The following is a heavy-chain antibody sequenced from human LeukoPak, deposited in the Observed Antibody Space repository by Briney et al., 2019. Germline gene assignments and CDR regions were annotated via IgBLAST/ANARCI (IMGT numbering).Heavy chain of an antibody. V-gene: IGHV1-2*06. J-gene: IGHJ4*02. CDR1: GYTLTGYY. D-gene: IGHD6-19*01. CDR2: INPNSGGT. CDR3: ARPGYSSGSFDY. Sequence: ASVKVSCKASGYTLTGYYMHWVRQAPGQGLEWMGRINPNSGGTNYAQKFQGRVTMTRDTSISTAYMELSRLRSDDTAVYYCARPGYSSGSFDYWGQGTLATVSS.